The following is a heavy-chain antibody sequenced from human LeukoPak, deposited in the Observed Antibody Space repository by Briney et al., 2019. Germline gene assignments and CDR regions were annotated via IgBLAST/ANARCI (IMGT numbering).Heavy chain of an antibody. V-gene: IGHV3-9*01. D-gene: IGHD3-22*01. CDR1: GFTFDDYA. CDR3: AKDRRGGYYYDGGAFDI. Sequence: GGSLRLSCAASGFTFDDYAMHWVRQAPGKGLEWVSGISWNSGSIGYADSVKGRFTISRDNAKNSLYLQMNSLRAEDTALYYCAKDRRGGYYYDGGAFDIWGQGTMVTVSS. J-gene: IGHJ3*02. CDR2: ISWNSGSI.